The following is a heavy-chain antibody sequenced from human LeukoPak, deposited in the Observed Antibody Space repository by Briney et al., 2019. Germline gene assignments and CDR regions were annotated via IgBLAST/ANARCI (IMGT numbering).Heavy chain of an antibody. D-gene: IGHD6-13*01. CDR2: ISSSSSYI. CDR1: GFTFSSYS. Sequence: PGGSLRLSCAASGFTFSSYSMNWVRQAPGKGLEWVSSISSSSSYIYYADSVKGRFTISRDNAKNSLYLQMNSLRAEDTAVYYCARDNIAAAGTGGYWGQGTLVTVSS. CDR3: ARDNIAAAGTGGY. V-gene: IGHV3-21*03. J-gene: IGHJ4*02.